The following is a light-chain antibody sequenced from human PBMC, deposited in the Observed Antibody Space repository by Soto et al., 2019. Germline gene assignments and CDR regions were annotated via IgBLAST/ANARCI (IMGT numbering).Light chain of an antibody. Sequence: QSALTQPASVSGSPGQSITISCTGTSSDVGGYNYVSWYQQYPGKAPKLMIYEVSNRPSGVSNRFSGSKSGNTASLTIPGLQAEDEADYYCSSYASSRDVFFGGGTKVTVL. V-gene: IGLV2-14*01. J-gene: IGLJ2*01. CDR3: SSYASSRDVF. CDR1: SSDVGGYNY. CDR2: EVS.